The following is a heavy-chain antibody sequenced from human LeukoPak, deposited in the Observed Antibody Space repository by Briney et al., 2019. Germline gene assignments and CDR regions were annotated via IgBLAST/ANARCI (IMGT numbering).Heavy chain of an antibody. Sequence: SQTLSLTCAVSGGSISSGGYSWSWIRQPPGKGLEWIGYIYHSGSTYYNPSLKSRVTMSVDTSNNQFSLRLTSVTAADTAIYYCARESRVLIGDGYYLDSWGPGTLITVSS. V-gene: IGHV4-30-2*01. J-gene: IGHJ4*02. CDR2: IYHSGST. CDR1: GGSISSGGYS. CDR3: ARESRVLIGDGYYLDS. D-gene: IGHD3-3*01.